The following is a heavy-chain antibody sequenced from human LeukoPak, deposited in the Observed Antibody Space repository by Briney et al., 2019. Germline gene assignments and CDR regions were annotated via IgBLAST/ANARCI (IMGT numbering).Heavy chain of an antibody. V-gene: IGHV4-59*10. J-gene: IGHJ3*01. CDR1: GGSFSGYY. D-gene: IGHD1-1*01. CDR3: AAGRPRNTTRMDDGYDF. Sequence: SETLSLTCAVYGGSFSGYYWTWIRQPAGQGLEWIRRIYTTGTNDYNPSLKSRVTMSEDTSKNQFSLILNSVTAADTAMYYCAAGRPRNTTRMDDGYDFWGQGTMVTVSS. CDR2: IYTTGTN.